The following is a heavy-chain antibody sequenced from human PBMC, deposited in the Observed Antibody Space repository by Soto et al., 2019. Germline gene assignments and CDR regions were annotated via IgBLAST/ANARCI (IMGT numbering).Heavy chain of an antibody. CDR3: ARPDRDGYNSDY. J-gene: IGHJ4*02. CDR2: ISDSGGTT. CDR1: GFTFSFYA. D-gene: IGHD5-12*01. Sequence: EVQLLESGGGLVQPGGSPRLSCAASGFTFSFYAMNWVRQAPGKGLEWVSGISDSGGTTYYADSVKGRFTISSDNSTNTLYLQMTSLGVEDTAVYYCARPDRDGYNSDYWGQGTLVTVSS. V-gene: IGHV3-23*01.